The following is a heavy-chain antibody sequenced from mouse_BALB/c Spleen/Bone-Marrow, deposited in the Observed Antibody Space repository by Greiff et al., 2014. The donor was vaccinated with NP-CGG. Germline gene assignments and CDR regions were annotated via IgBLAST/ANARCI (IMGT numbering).Heavy chain of an antibody. V-gene: IGHV1-4*01. CDR2: INPTINYT. CDR1: GYTFNYYT. J-gene: IGHJ3*01. CDR3: VREALCSCFAF. Sequence: QVQLQQSXAELARPGASVRMSCRTSGYTFNYYTMYWVKQRPGQGLEWIGYINPTINYTNYNQKFKDKATLTADTSSNTAYMQLSSLTFEYSAGDYCVREALCSCFAFWGQGTLVTVS.